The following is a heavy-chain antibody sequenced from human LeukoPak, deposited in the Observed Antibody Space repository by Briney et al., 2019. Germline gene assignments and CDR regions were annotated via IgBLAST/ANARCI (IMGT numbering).Heavy chain of an antibody. V-gene: IGHV3-23*01. CDR2: ISGSGGST. D-gene: IGHD6-13*01. J-gene: IGHJ4*02. CDR1: GFTFSSYA. Sequence: GGSLRLSCAASGFTFSSYAMSWVRQAPGKGLEWVSAISGSGGSTYYADSVKGRFTISRDNSKNTLYLQMNSLRAEDTAVYYCAKTGIAAAGKTDYFDYWGQGTLVTVSS. CDR3: AKTGIAAAGKTDYFDY.